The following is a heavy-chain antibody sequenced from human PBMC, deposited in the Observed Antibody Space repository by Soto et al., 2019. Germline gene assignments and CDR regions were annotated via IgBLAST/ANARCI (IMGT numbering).Heavy chain of an antibody. V-gene: IGHV3-15*07. CDR1: GFTFSNAW. J-gene: IGHJ3*02. Sequence: EVQLVESGGGLVKPGGSLRLSCAASGFTFSNAWMNWVRQAPGKGLEWVGRIKSKTDGGTTDYAAPVKGRFTISRDDSKNTLYLQMNSLKTEDTAVYYCTTHYYDSSGYWGDDEDAFDIWGQGTMVTVSS. CDR2: IKSKTDGGTT. D-gene: IGHD3-22*01. CDR3: TTHYYDSSGYWGDDEDAFDI.